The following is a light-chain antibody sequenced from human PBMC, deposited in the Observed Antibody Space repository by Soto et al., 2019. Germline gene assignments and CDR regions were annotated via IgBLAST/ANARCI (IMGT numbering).Light chain of an antibody. V-gene: IGLV2-14*02. J-gene: IGLJ1*01. CDR1: SSDVGNYDL. CDR2: EAT. Sequence: QSALAQPASVSGSPGQSITISCTGTSSDVGNYDLVSWYQHHPGEAPKLLIYEATRRPSGVPNRFSGSKSGNTASLTISGLRAEDEAYYYCCSFTSSVTYVFGTGTKVTVL. CDR3: CSFTSSVTYV.